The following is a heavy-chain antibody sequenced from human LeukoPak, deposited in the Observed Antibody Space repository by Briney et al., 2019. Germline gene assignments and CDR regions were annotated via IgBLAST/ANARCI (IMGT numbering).Heavy chain of an antibody. CDR2: INPSGGST. Sequence: ASVKVSCKASGYTFTSYYMHWVRQAPGQGLEWMGIINPSGGSTSYAQKFQGRVTMTRDTSISTAYMELSRLRSDDTAVYYCARGERGYSYGYNYYYYMDVWGKGTTVTVSS. J-gene: IGHJ6*03. D-gene: IGHD5-18*01. V-gene: IGHV1-46*01. CDR1: GYTFTSYY. CDR3: ARGERGYSYGYNYYYYMDV.